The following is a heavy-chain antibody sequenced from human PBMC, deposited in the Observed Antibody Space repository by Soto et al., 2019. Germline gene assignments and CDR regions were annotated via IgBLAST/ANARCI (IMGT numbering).Heavy chain of an antibody. CDR2: ISGSGDKT. J-gene: IGHJ4*02. D-gene: IGHD6-19*01. CDR3: AKERMGKTVAED. Sequence: EVQRLESGGGLVQPGGSLRLSCADSGFTFRTYAMSWVRQAPGKGLEWVSAISGSGDKTYYADSVRGLFTVSRDNAKNALYLQMHSLRAEDTAIYYCAKERMGKTVAEDWGRGTLVTVSS. CDR1: GFTFRTYA. V-gene: IGHV3-23*01.